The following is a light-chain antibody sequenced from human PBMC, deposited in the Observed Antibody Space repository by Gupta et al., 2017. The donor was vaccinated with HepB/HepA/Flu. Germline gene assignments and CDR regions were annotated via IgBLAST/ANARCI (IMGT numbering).Light chain of an antibody. J-gene: IGKJ4*01. Sequence: EIVLTQSLGTLSLSPGERATLSCRASQSVTSNLAWYQHKPGQAPRLLIYETSNRATGIPARFSGSESGTDFTLTISSVGTEDFAVYSCQQRSNWPRTFGGGTNVEI. V-gene: IGKV3-11*01. CDR1: QSVTSN. CDR2: ETS. CDR3: QQRSNWPRT.